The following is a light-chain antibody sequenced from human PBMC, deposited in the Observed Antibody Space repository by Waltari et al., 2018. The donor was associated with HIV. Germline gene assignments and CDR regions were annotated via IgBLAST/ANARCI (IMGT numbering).Light chain of an antibody. Sequence: QSALTQPASVSGSPGQSITLSCPGTSSAVGGYNYVSWYQQHPGKAPKLMIYDVSNRPSGVSNRFSGSKSGNTASLTISGLQAEDEADYYCSSYTSSNTLPYVFGTGTKVTVL. J-gene: IGLJ1*01. V-gene: IGLV2-14*03. CDR3: SSYTSSNTLPYV. CDR2: DVS. CDR1: SSAVGGYNY.